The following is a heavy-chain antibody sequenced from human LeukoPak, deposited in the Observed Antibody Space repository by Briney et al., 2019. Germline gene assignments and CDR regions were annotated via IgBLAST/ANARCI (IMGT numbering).Heavy chain of an antibody. CDR1: GFPLSSYW. CDR2: IYSGGST. V-gene: IGHV3-53*01. Sequence: GGSLRLSCVASGFPLSSYWMSWVRQAPGKGLEWVSVIYSGGSTYYADSVKGRFTISRDNSKNTLYLQMNSLRAEDTAVYYCARTGSGNYAINSYYGMDVWGQGTTVTVSS. CDR3: ARTGSGNYAINSYYGMDV. J-gene: IGHJ6*02. D-gene: IGHD3-10*01.